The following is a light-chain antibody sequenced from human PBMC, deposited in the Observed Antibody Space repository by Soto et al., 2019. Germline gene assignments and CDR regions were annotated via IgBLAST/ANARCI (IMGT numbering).Light chain of an antibody. CDR1: QSISNW. J-gene: IGKJ1*01. CDR3: QQYDTCSPWM. CDR2: DSS. Sequence: DIQMTQSPSTLSASVGDRVTITCRASQSISNWLAWYQQKPGKAPKLLIYDSSSLESGVPSRFSGSGSGTDFTLTISSLQPDDFATYFCQQYDTCSPWMFGQGTKVDSK. V-gene: IGKV1-5*01.